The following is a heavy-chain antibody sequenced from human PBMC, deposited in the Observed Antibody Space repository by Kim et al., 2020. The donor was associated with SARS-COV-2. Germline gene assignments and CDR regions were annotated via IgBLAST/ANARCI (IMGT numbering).Heavy chain of an antibody. J-gene: IGHJ4*02. CDR1: GFTFGAYA. CDR3: TSGGSHDFDY. Sequence: GGSLRLSCTASGFTFGAYAMSWFRQAPGKGLEWVGFIRSKAYGGTTEYSASVKGRFTIPRDDSKSIAYLQMNSLKTEDTAVYYCTSGGSHDFDYWGQGTLVTVSS. CDR2: IRSKAYGGTT. V-gene: IGHV3-49*03. D-gene: IGHD3-10*01.